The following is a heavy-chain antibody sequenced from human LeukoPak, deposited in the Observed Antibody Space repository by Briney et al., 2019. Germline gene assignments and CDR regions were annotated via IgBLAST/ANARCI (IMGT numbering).Heavy chain of an antibody. Sequence: GASVKVSCKTSGYTFTDFGINWVRHAPGQGLEWLGWITPYNGNTNHLQNLQGRITMTTDTSTSPAYLELRSLTSDDTAVYYCTRDLGQVVAGTAFDMWGQGTMVIVSS. D-gene: IGHD6-19*01. CDR1: GYTFTDFG. CDR2: ITPYNGNT. V-gene: IGHV1-18*01. CDR3: TRDLGQVVAGTAFDM. J-gene: IGHJ3*02.